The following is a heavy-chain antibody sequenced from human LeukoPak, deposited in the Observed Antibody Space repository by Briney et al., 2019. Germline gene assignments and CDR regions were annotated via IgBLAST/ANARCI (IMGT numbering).Heavy chain of an antibody. J-gene: IGHJ5*02. CDR1: GYTFTSYD. V-gene: IGHV1-2*06. CDR2: INPNSGGT. Sequence: GASVKVSCKASGYTFTSYDINWVRQAPGQGLEWMGRINPNSGGTNYAQKFQGRVTMTRDTSISTAYMELSRLRSDDTAVYCCARAARGYSYGSYWFDPWGQGTLVTVSS. CDR3: ARAARGYSYGSYWFDP. D-gene: IGHD5-18*01.